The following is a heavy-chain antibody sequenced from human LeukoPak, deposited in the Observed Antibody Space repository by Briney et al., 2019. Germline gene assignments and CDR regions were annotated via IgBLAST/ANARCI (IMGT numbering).Heavy chain of an antibody. D-gene: IGHD3-22*01. J-gene: IGHJ1*01. CDR3: ATGDYSSGYFQH. CDR1: GFTFSRNA. CDR2: LSASGTGT. Sequence: GGSLRLSCAASGFTFSRNAMSWVRQAPGKGLNWVSTLSASGTGTYYADSVKGRFTTSRDNSKNTPFLQMNSLRAEDTAVYYCATGDYSSGYFQHWGQGTLVTVSS. V-gene: IGHV3-23*01.